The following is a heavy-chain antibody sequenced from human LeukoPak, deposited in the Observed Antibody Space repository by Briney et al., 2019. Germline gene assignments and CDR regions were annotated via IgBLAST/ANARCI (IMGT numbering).Heavy chain of an antibody. CDR1: GFTFSDYY. D-gene: IGHD1-1*01. CDR3: ARVYTNWNYYFDY. CDR2: ISSSGSTI. V-gene: IGHV3-11*04. J-gene: IGHJ4*02. Sequence: GGSLRLSCAASGFTFSDYYMSWIRQAPGKGLEWVSYISSSGSTIYYADSVKGRFTISRDNAKNSLYLQMNSLRAEDTAVYYCARVYTNWNYYFDYWGQGTLVTVSS.